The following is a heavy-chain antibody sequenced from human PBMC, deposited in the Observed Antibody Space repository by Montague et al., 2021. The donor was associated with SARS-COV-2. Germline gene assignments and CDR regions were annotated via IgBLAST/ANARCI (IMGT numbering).Heavy chain of an antibody. Sequence: SLRLSCAASGFTFSSYAMHWVRQAPGKGLEWVAVISYDGINKYYADPVKGRFTISRDNSKNTLYLQMNSLRGEDTAVYYCATDPDDYSYYGAFDYWGQGTLVTVSS. V-gene: IGHV3-30-3*01. J-gene: IGHJ4*02. CDR1: GFTFSSYA. CDR2: ISYDGINK. D-gene: IGHD4-11*01. CDR3: ATDPDDYSYYGAFDY.